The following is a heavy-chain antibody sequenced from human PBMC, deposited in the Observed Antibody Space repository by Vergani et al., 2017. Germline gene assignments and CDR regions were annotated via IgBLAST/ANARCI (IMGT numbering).Heavy chain of an antibody. V-gene: IGHV3-30*01. CDR2: ISYDGSNK. Sequence: QVQLVESGGGVVQPGRSLRLSCAASGFTFSSYAMHWVRQAPGKGLEWVAVISYDGSNKYYADSVKGRFTISRDNSKNTLYLQMNSLRAEDTAVYYCARDGAVAGWNGYYFDYWGQGTLVTVSS. CDR3: ARDGAVAGWNGYYFDY. CDR1: GFTFSSYA. J-gene: IGHJ4*02. D-gene: IGHD6-19*01.